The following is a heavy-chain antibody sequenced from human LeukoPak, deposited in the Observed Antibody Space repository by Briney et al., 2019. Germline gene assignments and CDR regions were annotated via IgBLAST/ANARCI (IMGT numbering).Heavy chain of an antibody. CDR3: SKDRICSGGSCHFDY. CDR1: GFTFSSFA. CDR2: ISGSGGST. J-gene: IGHJ4*02. Sequence: GGSLRLSCVASGFTFSSFAMSWVRQAPGKGLERVSGISGSGGSTNYADSVKGRFTISRDNSKNTMYLQMNSLRVEDTAVYYCSKDRICSGGSCHFDYWGQGTLVTVSS. D-gene: IGHD2-15*01. V-gene: IGHV3-23*01.